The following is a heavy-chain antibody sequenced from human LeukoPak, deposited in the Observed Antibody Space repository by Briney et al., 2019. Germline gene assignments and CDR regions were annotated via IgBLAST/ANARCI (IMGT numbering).Heavy chain of an antibody. CDR2: MNPNSGNT. J-gene: IGHJ5*02. Sequence: ASVKVSCKASGYTSTSYDINWVRQATGQGLEWMGWMNPNSGNTGYAQHFQGRVSMTWNTSISTAYMELSSLKSGDTAVYYCAKIGAAARRTPSPRWFDPWGQGTLVTVSS. CDR3: AKIGAAARRTPSPRWFDP. CDR1: GYTSTSYD. V-gene: IGHV1-8*01. D-gene: IGHD6-6*01.